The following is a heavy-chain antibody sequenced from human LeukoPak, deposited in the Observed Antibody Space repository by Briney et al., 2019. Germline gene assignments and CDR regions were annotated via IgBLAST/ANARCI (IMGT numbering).Heavy chain of an antibody. D-gene: IGHD5-18*01. CDR3: ARGRGGYSYGPFDY. CDR1: GFTFSSYA. CDR2: ISGSGGST. V-gene: IGHV3-23*01. Sequence: PGGSLRLSCAASGFTFSSYAMSWVRQAPGKGLEWVSAISGSGGSTYYADSVKGRFTISRDNAKNSLYLQMNSLRAEDTAVYYCARGRGGYSYGPFDYWGQGTLVTVSS. J-gene: IGHJ4*02.